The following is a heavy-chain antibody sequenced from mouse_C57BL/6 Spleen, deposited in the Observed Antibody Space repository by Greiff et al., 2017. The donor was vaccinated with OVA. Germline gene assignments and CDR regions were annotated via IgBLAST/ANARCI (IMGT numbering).Heavy chain of an antibody. CDR2: ILPGSGST. Sequence: QVQLQQSGAELMKPGASVKLSCKATGYTFTGYWIEWVKQRTGHGLEWIGEILPGSGSTNYNEKFKGQATFTADTSSNTAYMQLSSLTTEDSASDSGASNWDAWYFDVWGTGTTVTVSS. CDR3: ASNWDAWYFDV. V-gene: IGHV1-9*01. J-gene: IGHJ1*03. D-gene: IGHD4-1*01. CDR1: GYTFTGYW.